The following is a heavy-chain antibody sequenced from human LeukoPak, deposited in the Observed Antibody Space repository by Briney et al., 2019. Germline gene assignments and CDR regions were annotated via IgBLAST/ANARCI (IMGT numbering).Heavy chain of an antibody. CDR1: GFTFSSYA. V-gene: IGHV3-30*01. J-gene: IGHJ4*02. Sequence: GRSLRLSCAASGFTFSSYAMHWVRQAPGKGLEWVALIAYDGSNKYYADSVKGRLTISRDNSKNTLYLQMNSLRAEDTAVYYCATGSSISSLTTFAYWGQGTLVTVSS. D-gene: IGHD4/OR15-4a*01. CDR2: IAYDGSNK. CDR3: ATGSSISSLTTFAY.